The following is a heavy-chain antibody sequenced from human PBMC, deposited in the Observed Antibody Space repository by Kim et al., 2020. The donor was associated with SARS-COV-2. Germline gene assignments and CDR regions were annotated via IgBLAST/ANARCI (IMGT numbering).Heavy chain of an antibody. J-gene: IGHJ1*01. CDR1: GYTVTYSY. CDR2: IYSGGNT. CDR3: ATVVFYYDAGYFKN. D-gene: IGHD3-22*01. V-gene: IGHV3-66*01. Sequence: GGSRLSCAASGYTVTYSYMGWVRQAPGKGLEWVSFIYSGGNTIYADSVKGRLIISRDHSKNTLYLQMNSLRAEDTAVYYCATVVFYYDAGYFKNWGQGTLVIVSS.